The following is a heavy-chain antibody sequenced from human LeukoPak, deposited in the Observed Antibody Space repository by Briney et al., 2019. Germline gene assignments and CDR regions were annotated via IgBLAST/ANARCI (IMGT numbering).Heavy chain of an antibody. CDR3: ARVVVDGYNCCIGY. Sequence: GGSLRLSCAASGFTFSNYWMYWVRRAPGKGLVWVSHINSDGSSTSYADSVKGRFTISRDNAKNTLYLQMNSLRAEDTAVYYCARVVVDGYNCCIGYWGQGTLVTVSS. CDR2: INSDGSST. D-gene: IGHD5-24*01. J-gene: IGHJ4*02. V-gene: IGHV3-74*01. CDR1: GFTFSNYW.